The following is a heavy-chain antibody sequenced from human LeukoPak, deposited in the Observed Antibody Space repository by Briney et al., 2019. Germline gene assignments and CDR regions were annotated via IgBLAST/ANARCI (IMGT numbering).Heavy chain of an antibody. CDR3: ARDQVARDIVVVLAATGTIDY. Sequence: PGASVKVSCKASGYTFTGYYIDWVRQAPGQGLEWMGWITPNSGGTKYGQKFQGRVTMTRDTSISTAYMELSSLRSDDTAVYYCARDQVARDIVVVLAATGTIDYWGQGTLVTVSS. V-gene: IGHV1-2*02. CDR1: GYTFTGYY. J-gene: IGHJ4*02. D-gene: IGHD2-15*01. CDR2: ITPNSGGT.